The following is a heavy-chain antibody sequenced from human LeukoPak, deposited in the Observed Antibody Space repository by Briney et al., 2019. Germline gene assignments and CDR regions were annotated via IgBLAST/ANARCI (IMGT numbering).Heavy chain of an antibody. Sequence: SETLSLTCAVYGGSFRDYYWAWIRQPPGKGLEWIGEINHNGGINYNPSLKSRVTLSLDTSMNHVSLRLTSVTAAATGVYYCVSGFLAHFYGSSSHDYWGQGTLVSVSS. CDR2: INHNGGI. D-gene: IGHD3-10*01. J-gene: IGHJ4*02. CDR1: GGSFRDYY. CDR3: VSGFLAHFYGSSSHDY. V-gene: IGHV4-34*01.